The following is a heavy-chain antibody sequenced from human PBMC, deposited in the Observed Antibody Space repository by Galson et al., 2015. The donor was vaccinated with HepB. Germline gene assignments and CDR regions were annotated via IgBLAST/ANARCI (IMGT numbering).Heavy chain of an antibody. CDR2: ISGSAIST. Sequence: SLRLSCAASGFTFSSYAMSWVSQAPGTGLEWVSAISGSAISTYYADSVKGRFTISRDNSKNTLYLQMNSLRAEDTAVYYCAKGGSSSPGFDYWGQGTLVTVSS. V-gene: IGHV3-23*01. J-gene: IGHJ4*02. D-gene: IGHD6-6*01. CDR3: AKGGSSSPGFDY. CDR1: GFTFSSYA.